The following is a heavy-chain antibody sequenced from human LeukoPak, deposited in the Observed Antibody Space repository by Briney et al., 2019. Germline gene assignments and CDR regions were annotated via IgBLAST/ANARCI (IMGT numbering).Heavy chain of an antibody. CDR3: VRTDSNRLYYYGMDV. CDR2: ISSTSNTI. Sequence: GGSLRHSCAASGFTFSSCEMNWVRQAPGKGLEWVSYISSTSNTIYYVDSVKGRFTISRDNAKNSLYLQMNSLRVEDTAVYYCVRTDSNRLYYYGMDVWGQGTTVTVSS. CDR1: GFTFSSCE. D-gene: IGHD4-11*01. V-gene: IGHV3-48*03. J-gene: IGHJ6*02.